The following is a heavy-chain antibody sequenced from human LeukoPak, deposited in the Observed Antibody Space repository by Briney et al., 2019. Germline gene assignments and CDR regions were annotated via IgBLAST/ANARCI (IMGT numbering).Heavy chain of an antibody. CDR3: ARAKVGATNVFDY. CDR2: INPNSGGT. J-gene: IGHJ4*02. V-gene: IGHV1-2*02. D-gene: IGHD1-26*01. Sequence: ASVKVSCKASGYTFTGYYMHWVRQAPGQGREWMGWINPNSGGTNYAQKLQGRVSMTTDISTSTAYMELRSLRSDDTAVYYCARAKVGATNVFDYWGQGPLVTVSS. CDR1: GYTFTGYY.